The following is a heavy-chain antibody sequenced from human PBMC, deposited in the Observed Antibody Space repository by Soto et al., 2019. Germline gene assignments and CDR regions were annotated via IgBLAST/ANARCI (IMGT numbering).Heavy chain of an antibody. CDR3: ARVEGSSYYFRHDC. D-gene: IGHD1-26*01. CDR2: IYYSGSS. Sequence: PSETLSLTCTVSGSSISSGSYHWSWIRQHPGKGLEWIGNIYYSGSSYYNPSLKSRATISIDTSKDQFSLRLGSVTAADTAVYYCARVEGSSYYFRHDCWGRGTTVIVSS. V-gene: IGHV4-31*03. J-gene: IGHJ4*02. CDR1: GSSISSGSYH.